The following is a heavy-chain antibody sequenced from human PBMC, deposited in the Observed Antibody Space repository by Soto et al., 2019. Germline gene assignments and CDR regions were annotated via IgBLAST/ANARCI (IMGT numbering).Heavy chain of an antibody. V-gene: IGHV2-5*02. CDR1: GFSLSTSGVG. J-gene: IGHJ6*02. D-gene: IGHD2-2*01. Sequence: QITLKESGPTLVKPTQTLTLTCTFSGFSLSTSGVGVGWIRQPPGKALEWLALIYWDDDKRYSPSLKSRLTITKDTSKNQVVLTMTNMDPVDTATYYCAHIISGSTSLLSYYYGMDVWGQGTTVTVSS. CDR2: IYWDDDK. CDR3: AHIISGSTSLLSYYYGMDV.